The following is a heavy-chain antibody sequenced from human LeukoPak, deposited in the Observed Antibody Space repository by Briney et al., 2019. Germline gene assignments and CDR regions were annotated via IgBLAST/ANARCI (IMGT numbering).Heavy chain of an antibody. V-gene: IGHV3-74*01. CDR3: ARRLQIAVIGY. CDR1: GFTFSNYW. J-gene: IGHJ4*02. Sequence: GGSLRLSCAASGFTFSNYWMHWVRQAPGKGLVWVSHINTDGSSTSYADSVKGRFTISRDNAKNTLYLQMSSLRAEDTAVYYCARRLQIAVIGYWGQGTLVTVSS. D-gene: IGHD6-19*01. CDR2: INTDGSST.